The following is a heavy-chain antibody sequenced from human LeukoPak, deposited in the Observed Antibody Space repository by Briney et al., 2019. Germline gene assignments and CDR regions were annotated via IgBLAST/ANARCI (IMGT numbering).Heavy chain of an antibody. CDR1: GFTFSPYS. J-gene: IGHJ4*02. Sequence: GGSLRLSCAASGFTFSPYSINWIRQAPGKGLEWVSYINSVRTTYYADSVAGRLTISRDNAKNSVYLQMNSLRVEDTAVYYCARDSLYYDFWSGYYTSYFDYWGQGTLVTVSS. CDR3: ARDSLYYDFWSGYYTSYFDY. CDR2: INSVRTT. D-gene: IGHD3-3*01. V-gene: IGHV3-48*01.